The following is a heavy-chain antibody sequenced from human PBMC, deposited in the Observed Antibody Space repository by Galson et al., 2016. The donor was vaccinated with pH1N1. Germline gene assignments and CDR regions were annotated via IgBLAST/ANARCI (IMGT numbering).Heavy chain of an antibody. CDR2: IYDNGSA. D-gene: IGHD3-3*01. CDR1: GGSITNDDYS. Sequence: TLSLTCAVPGGSITNDDYSWSWIRQPPGDGLEWIGYIYDNGSAYYSPSLKRRVSISLDKSENQFSLKLTSVTAADTAIYYCARRYTSFSDLDDWFFDLWGRGTLVTVSS. V-gene: IGHV4-30-2*01. J-gene: IGHJ2*01. CDR3: ARRYTSFSDLDDWFFDL.